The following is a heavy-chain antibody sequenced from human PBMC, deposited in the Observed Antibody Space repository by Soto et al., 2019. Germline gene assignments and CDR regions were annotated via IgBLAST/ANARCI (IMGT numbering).Heavy chain of an antibody. D-gene: IGHD4-17*01. CDR3: ARVYGDYAYDY. CDR2: INPNSGGT. CDR1: GYTFTGCY. Sequence: ASVKVSCKASGYTFTGCYMHWVRQAPGQGLEWMGWINPNSGGTNYAQKFQGWVTMTRDTSISTAYMELSRLRSDDTAVYYCARVYGDYAYDYWGQGTLVTVSS. V-gene: IGHV1-2*04. J-gene: IGHJ4*02.